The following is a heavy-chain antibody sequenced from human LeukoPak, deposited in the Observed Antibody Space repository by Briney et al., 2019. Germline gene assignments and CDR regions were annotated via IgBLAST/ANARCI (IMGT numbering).Heavy chain of an antibody. D-gene: IGHD4-17*01. CDR1: GGTFSSYA. CDR3: AMLAAVGDYLNEWFDP. J-gene: IGHJ5*02. Sequence: SVKVSCKASGGTFSSYAISWVRQAPGQGLEWMGRIIPIFGIAIYAQKFQGRVTITADKSTSTAYMELSSLRSEDTAVYYCAMLAAVGDYLNEWFDPWGQGTLVTVSS. CDR2: IIPIFGIA. V-gene: IGHV1-69*04.